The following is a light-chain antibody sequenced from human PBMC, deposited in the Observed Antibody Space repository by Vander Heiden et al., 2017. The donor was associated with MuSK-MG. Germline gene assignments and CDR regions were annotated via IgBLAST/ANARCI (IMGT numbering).Light chain of an antibody. J-gene: IGLJ2*01. Sequence: QSVLTQPPSVSAAPEQKVTISCSGGRSNIGNNYVSWYQQFPGTAPKLPISDNNKRSSEIPDRFSASKSGTSATLDITGLQTGDEADYYCAAWDSSLSVGLFGGGTKLTVL. CDR1: RSNIGNNY. CDR3: AAWDSSLSVGL. CDR2: DNN. V-gene: IGLV1-51*01.